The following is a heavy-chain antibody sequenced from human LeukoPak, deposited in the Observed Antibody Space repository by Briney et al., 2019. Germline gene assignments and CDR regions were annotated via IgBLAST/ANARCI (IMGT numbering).Heavy chain of an antibody. J-gene: IGHJ4*02. Sequence: GGSLRLSCAASGFSFSTYAMNWVRQAPGKRLEWASSITATGRDTYYALSVKGRITISRDNSKNTLYLQMNSLRADDTALYYCAKGTLGSCSGAACYEFDNWGQGTLVTVSS. CDR2: ITATGRDT. V-gene: IGHV3-23*01. CDR3: AKGTLGSCSGAACYEFDN. CDR1: GFSFSTYA. D-gene: IGHD2-2*01.